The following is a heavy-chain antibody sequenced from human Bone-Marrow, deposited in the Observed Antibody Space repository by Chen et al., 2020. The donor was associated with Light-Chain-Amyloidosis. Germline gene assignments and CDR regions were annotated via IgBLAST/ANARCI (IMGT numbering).Heavy chain of an antibody. J-gene: IGHJ4*02. CDR2: INQSGSA. CDR1: GGSFSGYF. D-gene: IGHD3-10*01. CDR3: ATFRAWLGEFDY. V-gene: IGHV4-34*01. Sequence: QVQLQQWGAGLLKPSETLSLTCAVSGGSFSGYFWSWIRQPPGRGMEWIGEINQSGSANYNPSLESRVTISLATSKNQLSLILNSVTAADTAVYHCATFRAWLGEFDYWGQGTLVTVSS.